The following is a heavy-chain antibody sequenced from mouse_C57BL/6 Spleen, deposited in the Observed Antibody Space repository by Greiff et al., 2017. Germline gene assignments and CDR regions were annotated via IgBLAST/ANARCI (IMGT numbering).Heavy chain of an antibody. D-gene: IGHD2-4*01. Sequence: VQLQQSGPVLVKPGASVKMSCKASGYTFTDYYMNWVKQSPGQSLEWIGVINPYNGGTSSNQKFKGKATLTVDKSSSTAYMELNSLTSEDSAVYYCARSGDYDGRGYYAMDYWGQGTSVTVSS. J-gene: IGHJ4*01. CDR2: INPYNGGT. CDR1: GYTFTDYY. V-gene: IGHV1-19*01. CDR3: ARSGDYDGRGYYAMDY.